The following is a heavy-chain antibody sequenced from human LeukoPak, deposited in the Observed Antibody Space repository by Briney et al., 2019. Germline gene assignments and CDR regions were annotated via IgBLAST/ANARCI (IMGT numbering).Heavy chain of an antibody. CDR1: GFTVSSFP. Sequence: PGGSLRLSCSASGFTVSSFPMHWVRQAPGKGLEYVSAITTNGGSTYYADSVKGRFTISRDNSKNTLYLLMSGLREEDTAVYYCAKPSLRQYYFDYWGQGTLVTVSS. J-gene: IGHJ4*02. V-gene: IGHV3-64D*09. CDR3: AKPSLRQYYFDY. CDR2: ITTNGGST.